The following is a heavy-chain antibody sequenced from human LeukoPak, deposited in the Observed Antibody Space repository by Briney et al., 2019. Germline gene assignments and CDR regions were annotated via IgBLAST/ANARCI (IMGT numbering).Heavy chain of an antibody. Sequence: SSETLSLTCTLSGASISSSYWSWLRQPPGKGLEWIGYIYYTGGTNYNPSLRSRVATSIDPSKNHFSLKLNSVTAADTAAYYCAIASGDYGDLYWYFDLWGRGTLVTVSS. CDR3: AIASGDYGDLYWYFDL. CDR2: IYYTGGT. D-gene: IGHD4-17*01. V-gene: IGHV4-59*01. J-gene: IGHJ2*01. CDR1: GASISSSY.